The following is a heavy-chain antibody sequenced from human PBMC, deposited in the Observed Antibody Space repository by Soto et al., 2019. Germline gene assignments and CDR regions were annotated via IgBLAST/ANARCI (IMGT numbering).Heavy chain of an antibody. D-gene: IGHD2-2*01. J-gene: IGHJ4*01. CDR1: VFISSGYA. V-gene: IGHV3-23*01. Sequence: RGALRLSWVVSVFISSGYAMHWVRQAPGKGLEWVSGISGSVGSTSYSDSVKGRFAVARDNSKNTLYLQMNSLRPEDMSVYYCAKYAIMIRRSLDYFGFWGHGTLVTVYS. CDR2: ISGSVGST. CDR3: AKYAIMIRRSLDYFGF.